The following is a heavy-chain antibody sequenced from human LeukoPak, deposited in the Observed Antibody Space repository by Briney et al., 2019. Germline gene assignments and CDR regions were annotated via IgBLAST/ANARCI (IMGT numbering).Heavy chain of an antibody. J-gene: IGHJ4*02. CDR2: IIPILGIA. D-gene: IGHD3-3*01. Sequence: SVKVSCKASGGTFSSYAISWVRQAPGQGLEWMGRIIPILGIANYAQKFQGRVTITADKSTSTAYMELSSLRSEDTAVYYCARAFEETIFGVVTRRVDYWGQGTLVTVSS. CDR1: GGTFSSYA. V-gene: IGHV1-69*04. CDR3: ARAFEETIFGVVTRRVDY.